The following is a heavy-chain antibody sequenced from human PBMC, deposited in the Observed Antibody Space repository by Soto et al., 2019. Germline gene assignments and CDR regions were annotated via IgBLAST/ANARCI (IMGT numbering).Heavy chain of an antibody. V-gene: IGHV3-30*03. CDR2: ISYDGSNK. CDR3: ARFEAAAGRDYYYGIDV. J-gene: IGHJ6*02. CDR1: GFTFSNYG. Sequence: PGGSLRLSCAASGFTFSNYGIHWVRQAPGKGLEWVAVISYDGSNKYYADSVKGRFTISRDNAKNTLYLQMSSLRAEDTAVYYFARFEAAAGRDYYYGIDVWGQGTTVTVSS. D-gene: IGHD6-13*01.